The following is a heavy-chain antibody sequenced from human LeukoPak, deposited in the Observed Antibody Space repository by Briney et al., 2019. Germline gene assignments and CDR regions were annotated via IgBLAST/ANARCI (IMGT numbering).Heavy chain of an antibody. Sequence: SETLSLTCTRPGASISSTSYYWGWIRQPPGKGLEWIGYIDYSGSAYYNPSLKSRVSVSVDTYKNLFSQKLSSVTAADTAVYYCGRHSGTYYADFDSWGQETRDSVPS. J-gene: IGHJ4*02. CDR2: IDYSGSA. D-gene: IGHD1-26*01. V-gene: IGHV4-39*01. CDR3: GRHSGTYYADFDS. CDR1: GASISSTSYY.